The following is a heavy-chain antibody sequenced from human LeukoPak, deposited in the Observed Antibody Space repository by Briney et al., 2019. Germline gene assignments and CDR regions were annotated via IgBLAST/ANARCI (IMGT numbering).Heavy chain of an antibody. CDR1: GFTFSSYA. CDR3: ARGAIFGVTPRGYGMDV. CDR2: ISGSGGST. D-gene: IGHD3-3*01. J-gene: IGHJ6*02. Sequence: PGGSLRLSCAASGFTFSSYAMSWVRQAPGKGLEWVSAISGSGGSTYYADSVKGRFTISRDNSKNTVYLQMNSLRAEDTAVYYCARGAIFGVTPRGYGMDVWGQGTTVTVSS. V-gene: IGHV3-23*01.